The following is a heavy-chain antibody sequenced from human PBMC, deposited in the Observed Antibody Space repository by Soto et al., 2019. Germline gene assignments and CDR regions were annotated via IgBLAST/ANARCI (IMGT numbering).Heavy chain of an antibody. J-gene: IGHJ3*02. CDR1: GFTFSSYS. Sequence: LSLTCAASGFTFSSYSMNWVRQAPGKGLEWVSSISSSSSYIYYADSVKGRFTISRDNAKNSLYLQMNSLRAEDTAVYYCARASSSSSWYVGAFDIWGQGTMVTVSS. CDR3: ARASSSSSWYVGAFDI. D-gene: IGHD6-13*01. V-gene: IGHV3-21*01. CDR2: ISSSSSYI.